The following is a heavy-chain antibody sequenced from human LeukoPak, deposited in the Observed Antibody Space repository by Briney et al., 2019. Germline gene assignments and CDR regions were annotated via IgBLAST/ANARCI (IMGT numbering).Heavy chain of an antibody. Sequence: VASVKVSCKASGYTFTSYYMHWVRQAPGQGLEWMGIINPSCGSTSYAQKFQGRVTITRDTSTSTVYMELSSLRSEDTAVYYCARDGDYETPYYYYYMDVWGKGTTVTVSS. CDR3: ARDGDYETPYYYYYMDV. V-gene: IGHV1-46*01. J-gene: IGHJ6*03. CDR1: GYTFTSYY. D-gene: IGHD4-17*01. CDR2: INPSCGST.